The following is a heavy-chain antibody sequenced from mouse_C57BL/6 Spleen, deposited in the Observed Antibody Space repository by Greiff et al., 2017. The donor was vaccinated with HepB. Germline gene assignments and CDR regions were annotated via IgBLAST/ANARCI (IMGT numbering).Heavy chain of an antibody. CDR2: IYPGGGYT. Sequence: QVHVKQSGAELVRPGTSVKMSCKASGYTFTNYWIGWAKQRPGHGLEWIGDIYPGGGYTNYNEKFKGKATLTADKSSSTAYMQFSSLTSEDSAIYYCARNYDYWGQGTTLTVSS. CDR3: ARNYDY. CDR1: GYTFTNYW. J-gene: IGHJ2*01. V-gene: IGHV1-63*01.